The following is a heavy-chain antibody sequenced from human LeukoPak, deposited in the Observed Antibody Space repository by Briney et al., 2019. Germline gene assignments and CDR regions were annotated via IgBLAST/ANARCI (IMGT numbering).Heavy chain of an antibody. CDR2: IKEDGSEK. J-gene: IGHJ6*03. Sequence: GGSLRLSCAASGFTFSNYWMSCVRQAPGKGLEWVANIKEDGSEKYYVDSVKGRFTISRDNAKNSLYLQMNSLRAEDTAVYYCARVAYSSSWYYYYYYMDVWGKGTTVTVSS. D-gene: IGHD6-13*01. CDR3: ARVAYSSSWYYYYYYMDV. CDR1: GFTFSNYW. V-gene: IGHV3-7*01.